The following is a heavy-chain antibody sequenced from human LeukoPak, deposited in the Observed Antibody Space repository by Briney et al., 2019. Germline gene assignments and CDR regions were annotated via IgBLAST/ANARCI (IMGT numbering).Heavy chain of an antibody. CDR3: AGGSLETDTNMARD. D-gene: IGHD5-18*01. CDR2: TIPFLGLA. J-gene: IGHJ4*02. Sequence: SVQVSCKASGGNFSTYAISWVRQAPGQGLEWMGRTIPFLGLASSAQKFQGRVTITADKSTNIAYLEVSSLASDDTAVYYCAGGSLETDTNMARDWGQGTLVTVPS. V-gene: IGHV1-69*04. CDR1: GGNFSTYA.